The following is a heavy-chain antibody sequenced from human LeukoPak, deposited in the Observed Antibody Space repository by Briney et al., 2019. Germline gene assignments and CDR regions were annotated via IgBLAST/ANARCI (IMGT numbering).Heavy chain of an antibody. CDR3: ARDDCSSISCYHNWFDP. D-gene: IGHD2-2*01. V-gene: IGHV3-7*01. CDR1: GFTFSSYW. Sequence: GGFLRLSCAASGFTFSSYWMSWVRQAPGKGLEWVANIKQDGSEKYYVDSVKGRFTISRDNAKNSLYLQMNSLRAEDTAVYYCARDDCSSISCYHNWFDPWGQGTLVTVSS. CDR2: IKQDGSEK. J-gene: IGHJ5*02.